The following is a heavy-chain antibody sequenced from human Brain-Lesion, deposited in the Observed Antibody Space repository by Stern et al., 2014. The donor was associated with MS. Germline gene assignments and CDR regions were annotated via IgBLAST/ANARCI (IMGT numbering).Heavy chain of an antibody. D-gene: IGHD2-2*01. CDR3: ARGRVVPGFQYYATDV. J-gene: IGHJ6*02. V-gene: IGHV4-61*02. CDR2: IFNRGSP. Sequence: QVQLVQSGPGLVKPSQTLSLSCTVSGGSISSGGYYWSWIRQPAGKGLEWIGRIFNRGSPSYNPPLKGRVTISIDTSKNQFSLRLTSRTAADTAVYYCARGRVVPGFQYYATDVWGQGTTVIVSS. CDR1: GGSISSGGYY.